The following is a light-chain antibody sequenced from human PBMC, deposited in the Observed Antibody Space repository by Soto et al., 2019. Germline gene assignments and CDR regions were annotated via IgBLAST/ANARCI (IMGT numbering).Light chain of an antibody. Sequence: QSALTQPASLSGSPGQSITISCTGTSSDIGGYNYVSWYQQHPGKAPKLMIRDVSRRPSGVSSRFSGSKSGNTAALSIYGLQADDEADYYCSSYTSSSSVIFGGGTKVTGL. V-gene: IGLV2-14*01. CDR3: SSYTSSSSVI. CDR1: SSDIGGYNY. CDR2: DVS. J-gene: IGLJ2*01.